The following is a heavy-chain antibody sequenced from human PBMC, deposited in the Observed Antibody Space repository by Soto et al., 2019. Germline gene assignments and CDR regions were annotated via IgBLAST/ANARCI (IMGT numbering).Heavy chain of an antibody. J-gene: IGHJ4*02. CDR2: IWYGGLNK. V-gene: IGHV3-33*01. D-gene: IGHD2-2*01. Sequence: QVQLVESGGGVVQPGRSLRLSCAAAGFTFSNYGMHWVRQAPGKGLEWVAVIWYGGLNKYYADSVKGRFTISRDNTKNAIDLQITSLRAEDTAVYYCAGESSYNYFDCWGQGTLVNVS. CDR3: AGESSYNYFDC. CDR1: GFTFSNYG.